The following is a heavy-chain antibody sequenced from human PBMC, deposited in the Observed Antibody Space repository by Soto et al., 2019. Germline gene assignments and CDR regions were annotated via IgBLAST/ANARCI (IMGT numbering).Heavy chain of an antibody. CDR2: ITYEGSNK. J-gene: IGHJ6*02. D-gene: IGHD1-1*01. CDR3: AKSRGANNWANYYGLDV. Sequence: GGSLRLSCAASGFIFANYGMHWVRQAPGKGLEWVALITYEGSNKYYADAVKGRFTISRDNAKNMVSLQMDSLRAEDTAVYYCAKSRGANNWANYYGLDVWGQGTTVTVSS. V-gene: IGHV3-30*18. CDR1: GFIFANYG.